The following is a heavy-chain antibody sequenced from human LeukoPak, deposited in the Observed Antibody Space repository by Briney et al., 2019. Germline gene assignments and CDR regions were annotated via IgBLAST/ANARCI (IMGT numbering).Heavy chain of an antibody. J-gene: IGHJ4*02. D-gene: IGHD5-24*01. Sequence: PGGSLRLSCVASGFMFSSYWMNWVRQAPGKGLVWVSRINSDGSSTSYADSVKGRFTISRDNSKNTLYLQLNSLRTEDTAVYFCATSRDGYLPDYWGQGTLVTVSS. CDR3: ATSRDGYLPDY. V-gene: IGHV3-74*01. CDR2: INSDGSST. CDR1: GFMFSSYW.